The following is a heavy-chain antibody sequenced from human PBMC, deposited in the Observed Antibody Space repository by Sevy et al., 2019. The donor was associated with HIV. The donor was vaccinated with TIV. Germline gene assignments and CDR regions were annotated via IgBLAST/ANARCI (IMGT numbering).Heavy chain of an antibody. J-gene: IGHJ4*02. Sequence: SETLSLTCAVYGGSFSDYYWSWIRQPPGKGLEWIGEINHSGSTNYNPSLKSRVTISVDTSKNQFSLKLSSVTAADTVVYYCARGIAAASFDYWGQGTLVTVSS. D-gene: IGHD6-13*01. CDR2: INHSGST. V-gene: IGHV4-34*01. CDR3: ARGIAAASFDY. CDR1: GGSFSDYY.